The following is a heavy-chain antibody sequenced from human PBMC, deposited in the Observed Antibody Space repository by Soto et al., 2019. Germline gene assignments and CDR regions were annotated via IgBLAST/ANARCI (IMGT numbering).Heavy chain of an antibody. D-gene: IGHD2-15*01. CDR3: ARAATRMDNFDN. CDR1: GFTFSSYW. V-gene: IGHV3-74*01. CDR2: INSHRSTT. Sequence: EVQLVESGGGLVQPGGSLRLSCAASGFTFSSYWMHWVRQAPGKRLVWVSRINSHRSTTSYADSVKGRFTISRENAKNTLNLQMNSPRTDDTAVNYCARAATRMDNFDNWGQGTLVTVSS. J-gene: IGHJ4*02.